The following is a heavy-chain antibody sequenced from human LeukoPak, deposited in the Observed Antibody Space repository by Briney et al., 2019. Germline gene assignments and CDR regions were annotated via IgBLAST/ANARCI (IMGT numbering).Heavy chain of an antibody. CDR2: ISAYNGNK. CDR1: GYRFTSYG. CDR3: ARDTDCSSTRCSESPLDY. V-gene: IGHV1-18*01. Sequence: GASVKVSCTASGYRFTSYGMNWVRQAPGQGLEWMAWISAYNGNKNYAQKFQGRVIMTTDTSTSTAYMELRSLRSDDTAVYYCARDTDCSSTRCSESPLDYWGKGTLVTVSS. D-gene: IGHD2-2*01. J-gene: IGHJ4*02.